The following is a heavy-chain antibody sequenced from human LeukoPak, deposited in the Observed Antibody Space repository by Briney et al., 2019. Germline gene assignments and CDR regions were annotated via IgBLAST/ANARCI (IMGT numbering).Heavy chain of an antibody. J-gene: IGHJ4*02. V-gene: IGHV4-59*01. D-gene: IGHD3-22*01. CDR3: ARVTGYMIEDYFDY. CDR2: IYYSGST. Sequence: SETLSLTCTVSGVSITTYYWSWIRQPPGKGLEWIGYIYYSGSTDYNPSLKSRVTISVETSKNQFSLKLSSVTAADTAVYYCARVTGYMIEDYFDYWGQGTLVTVSS. CDR1: GVSITTYY.